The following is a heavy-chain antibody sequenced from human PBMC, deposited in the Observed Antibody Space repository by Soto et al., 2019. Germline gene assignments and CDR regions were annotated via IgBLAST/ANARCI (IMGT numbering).Heavy chain of an antibody. CDR1: VGTFSSYA. Sequence: SVKVSCKASVGTFSSYAISWVRQTPGQGLEWMGGIIPIFGTANYAQKFQGRVTITADKSTSTAYMELSSLRSEDTAVYYCARDRGQRYCSGGSCYLVERLYNWFDHWRQGALVTVSS. J-gene: IGHJ5*02. V-gene: IGHV1-69*06. CDR3: ARDRGQRYCSGGSCYLVERLYNWFDH. CDR2: IIPIFGTA. D-gene: IGHD2-15*01.